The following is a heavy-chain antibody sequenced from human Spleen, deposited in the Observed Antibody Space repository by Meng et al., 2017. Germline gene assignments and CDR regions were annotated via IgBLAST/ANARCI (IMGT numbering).Heavy chain of an antibody. CDR2: INPNSGGT. V-gene: IGHV1-2*06. D-gene: IGHD5-24*01. J-gene: IGHJ5*02. Sequence: QVQRGQSGAEVKKPGASVKVSCKASGYTFTGYYMHWVRQAPGQGLEWMGRINPNSGGTNYAQKFQGRVTMTRDTSISTAYMELSRLRSDDTAVYYCARVRRDGYNRRTEDNWFDPWGQGTLVTVSS. CDR3: ARVRRDGYNRRTEDNWFDP. CDR1: GYTFTGYY.